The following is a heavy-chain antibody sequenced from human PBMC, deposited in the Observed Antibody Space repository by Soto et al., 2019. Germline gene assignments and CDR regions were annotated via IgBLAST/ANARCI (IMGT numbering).Heavy chain of an antibody. V-gene: IGHV3-23*01. CDR1: GFTFSSYA. D-gene: IGHD6-13*01. CDR3: AKAIRRAAVGYYYYGMDV. J-gene: IGHJ6*02. Sequence: EVQLLESGGGLVQPGGSLRLSCAASGFTFSSYAMSWVRQAPGKGLEWVSAISGSGGSTYYADSVKGRFTISRDNSKNTLYLQMNSLRAEDTAVYYCAKAIRRAAVGYYYYGMDVWGQGTTVTVSS. CDR2: ISGSGGST.